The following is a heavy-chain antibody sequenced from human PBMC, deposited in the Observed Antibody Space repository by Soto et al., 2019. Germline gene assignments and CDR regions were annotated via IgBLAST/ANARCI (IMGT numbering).Heavy chain of an antibody. J-gene: IGHJ1*01. CDR3: ARGGSGWAEYFQH. V-gene: IGHV4-30-4*08. D-gene: IGHD6-25*01. Sequence: QVQLQESGPGQVEPSQPLSLTCTVSGGSIGSTHSYWSCLRRPPGKGLEWIGYIYYTEGTFYNPSLKSRLTISLETSSNQFSLTLTSVTATDTGIYYCARGGSGWAEYFQHWGQGTLVAVSS. CDR2: IYYTEGT. CDR1: GGSIGSTHSY.